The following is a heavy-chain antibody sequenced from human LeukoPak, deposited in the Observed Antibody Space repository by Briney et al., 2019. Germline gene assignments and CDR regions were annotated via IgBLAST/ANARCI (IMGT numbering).Heavy chain of an antibody. V-gene: IGHV1-18*01. CDR3: ARGESYYDILTGPSGFDP. J-gene: IGHJ5*02. CDR1: GYTFTSYG. D-gene: IGHD3-9*01. CDR2: ISAYNGNT. Sequence: GASVKVSCKASGYTFTSYGISWVRQAPGQGLEWMGWISAYNGNTNYAQKLQGRVTMTTDTSTSTAYMELRSLRSDDTAVYYCARGESYYDILTGPSGFDPWGQGTLVTVSS.